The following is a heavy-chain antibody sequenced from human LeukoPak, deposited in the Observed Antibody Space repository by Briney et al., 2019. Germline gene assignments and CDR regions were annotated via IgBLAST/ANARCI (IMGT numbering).Heavy chain of an antibody. D-gene: IGHD3-22*01. J-gene: IGHJ4*02. CDR2: ISYDGSNK. V-gene: IGHV3-30*18. Sequence: GGSLRLSCAASGFTFSSYGMHWVRQAPGKGLEWVAVISYDGSNKYYADSVKGRFTISRDNSKNTLYLQTNSLRAEDTAVYYCAKDPEPKYYYDSSGYPNYWGQGTLVTVSS. CDR1: GFTFSSYG. CDR3: AKDPEPKYYYDSSGYPNY.